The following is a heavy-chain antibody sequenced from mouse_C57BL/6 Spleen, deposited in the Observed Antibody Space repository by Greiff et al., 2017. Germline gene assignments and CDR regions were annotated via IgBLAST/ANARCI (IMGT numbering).Heavy chain of an antibody. CDR1: GYTFTSYW. V-gene: IGHV1-53*01. CDR2: VNPSTGGT. D-gene: IGHD2-4*01. Sequence: QVQLQQPGTELVKPGASVKLSCKASGYTFTSYWMHWVKQRPVQGLEWIGNVNPSTGGTNYNEKFKSKATLTVDKSSSTAYMQLSSLTSEDSEVYDCARSDYDGPYYFDYWGQGTTLTGSS. J-gene: IGHJ2*01. CDR3: ARSDYDGPYYFDY.